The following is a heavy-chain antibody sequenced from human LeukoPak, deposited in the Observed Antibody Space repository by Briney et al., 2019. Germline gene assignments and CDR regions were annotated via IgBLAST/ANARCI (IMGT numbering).Heavy chain of an antibody. Sequence: PSETLSLTCTVSGDSISTFYWNWIRQPPGKGLEWIGYIFDGGNTNYNPSLKSRVTISVDTSKNQFSLNLTSVTAADTAVYYCAIGFWKRQWLVGYWGQGTLVTVSS. V-gene: IGHV4-59*01. CDR3: AIGFWKRQWLVGY. J-gene: IGHJ4*01. D-gene: IGHD6-19*01. CDR1: GDSISTFY. CDR2: IFDGGNT.